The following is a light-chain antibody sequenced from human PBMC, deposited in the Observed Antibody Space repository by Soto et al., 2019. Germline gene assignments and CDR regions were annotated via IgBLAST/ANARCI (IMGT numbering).Light chain of an antibody. V-gene: IGKV3D-20*02. J-gene: IGKJ4*01. CDR2: DAS. CDR1: QSLSSTY. CDR3: QQRSNWPALT. Sequence: EIVLTQSPGTLSLSPGERATLSCRASQSLSSTYLAWYQQKPGQAPRLLIYDASSRATGIPDRFSGSGSGTDFTLTISSLEPEDFAVYYCQQRSNWPALTFGGGTKVDIK.